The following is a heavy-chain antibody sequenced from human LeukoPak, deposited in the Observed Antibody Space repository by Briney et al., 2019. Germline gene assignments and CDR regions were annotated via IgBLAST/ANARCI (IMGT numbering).Heavy chain of an antibody. D-gene: IGHD3-9*01. CDR1: GFTFSSYG. J-gene: IGHJ6*02. Sequence: PGGSLRLSCAASGFTFSSYGMHWGRQAPGKGLEWVAIIWYDGSNTDYVDSVKGRFTISRDNAKNSLYLQMNSLRAEDTALYYCARDGGYDILTGYRSHYYYYYGMDVWGQGTTVTVSS. CDR3: ARDGGYDILTGYRSHYYYYYGMDV. V-gene: IGHV3-33*01. CDR2: IWYDGSNT.